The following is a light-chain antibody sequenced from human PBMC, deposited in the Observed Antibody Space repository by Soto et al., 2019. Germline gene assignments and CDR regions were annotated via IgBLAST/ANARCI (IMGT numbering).Light chain of an antibody. CDR2: GAS. J-gene: IGKJ1*01. CDR1: QSLTTD. CDR3: QQYCSSDT. V-gene: IGKV3-20*01. Sequence: IVRKQSPATLSVSPGERATFSCWSSQSLTTDLAWYQQRPGQAPRLLIYGASNRATGIPGRFSGSGSGTDFTLTISRLEPEDIAVYYCQQYCSSDTFGQGTXVDNK.